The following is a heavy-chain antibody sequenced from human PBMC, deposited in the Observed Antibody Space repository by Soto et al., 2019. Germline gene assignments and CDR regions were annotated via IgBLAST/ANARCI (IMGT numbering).Heavy chain of an antibody. Sequence: GGSLRLSCAASGFTFSSYAMSWVRQAPGKGLEWVSAISGSGGSTYYADSVKGRFTISRDNSKNTLYLQMNSLRAEDTAVYYCAKVPLVTDYYYYYYMDVWGKGTTVTVSS. CDR2: ISGSGGST. D-gene: IGHD6-13*01. V-gene: IGHV3-23*01. CDR1: GFTFSSYA. J-gene: IGHJ6*03. CDR3: AKVPLVTDYYYYYYMDV.